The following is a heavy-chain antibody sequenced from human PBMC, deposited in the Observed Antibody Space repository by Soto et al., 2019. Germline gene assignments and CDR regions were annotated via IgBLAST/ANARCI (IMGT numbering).Heavy chain of an antibody. Sequence: SETLSLTCTVSGASINSGGYYWSWIRQLPGKGLEWIGYIYFSGSTYYNPSLESRVTISLDTSQNQFSLKLSSVTAADTAVYYCASGNALEVLLAYWGQGTLVTVYS. J-gene: IGHJ4*02. CDR2: IYFSGST. V-gene: IGHV4-31*03. D-gene: IGHD3-3*01. CDR3: ASGNALEVLLAY. CDR1: GASINSGGYY.